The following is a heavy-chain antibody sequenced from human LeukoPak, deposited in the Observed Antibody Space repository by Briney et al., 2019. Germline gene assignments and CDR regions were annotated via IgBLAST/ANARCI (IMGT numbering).Heavy chain of an antibody. CDR2: IRYDGSNK. D-gene: IGHD3-10*01. V-gene: IGHV3-30*02. Sequence: RPGGSLRLSCAASAFTFSYYWMNWVRQAPGKGLEWVAFIRYDGSNKYYADSVKGRFTISRDNSKNTLYLQMNSLRAEDTAVYYCAKDWFWRHRGPHNNWFDPWGQGTLVTVSS. CDR1: AFTFSYYW. J-gene: IGHJ5*02. CDR3: AKDWFWRHRGPHNNWFDP.